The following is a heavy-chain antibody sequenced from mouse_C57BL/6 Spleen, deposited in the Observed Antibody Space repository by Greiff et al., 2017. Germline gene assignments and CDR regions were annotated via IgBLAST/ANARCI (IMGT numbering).Heavy chain of an antibody. J-gene: IGHJ2*01. CDR2: INPGSGGT. CDR3: ARSSDYYGSSLFDY. Sequence: QVQLQQSGAELVRPGTSVKVSCKASGYAFTNYLIEWVKQRPGQGLEWIGVINPGSGGTNYNEKFKGKGTLTADKASSTAYMQLSSLTSEDSAVYFCARSSDYYGSSLFDYWGQGTTLTVSS. V-gene: IGHV1-54*01. CDR1: GYAFTNYL. D-gene: IGHD1-1*01.